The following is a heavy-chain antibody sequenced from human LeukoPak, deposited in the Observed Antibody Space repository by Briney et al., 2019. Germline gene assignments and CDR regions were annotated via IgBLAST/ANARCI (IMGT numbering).Heavy chain of an antibody. V-gene: IGHV3-30*18. J-gene: IGHJ1*01. Sequence: GASLRLSCAASGFTFSSYGMHWVPQAPGRGLERVAVISNDGSKKYSVDTVKSRFTISRDNSKNTLSLQIYSLRAEDTALYFCTKDLTDLALAGPEYFQDCGQGTLVTVSS. CDR2: ISNDGSKK. CDR1: GFTFSSYG. CDR3: TKDLTDLALAGPEYFQD. D-gene: IGHD6-19*01.